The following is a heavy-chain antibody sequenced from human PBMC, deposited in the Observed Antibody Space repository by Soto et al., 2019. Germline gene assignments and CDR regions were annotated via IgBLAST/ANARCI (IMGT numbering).Heavy chain of an antibody. CDR2: ISYTGST. V-gene: IGHV4-61*01. Sequence: QVQLQESGPGLVKPSETLSLTCTVSGGSGRDGNYYWSWIRQPPGKGLEWIGHISYTGSTNYNPSIKSRVTMSVAKSKNQFSLKLSSVTAADTAVYYCARTYTRGYSYGYSDYWGQGTLVTVSS. J-gene: IGHJ4*02. CDR1: GGSGRDGNYY. CDR3: ARTYTRGYSYGYSDY. D-gene: IGHD5-18*01.